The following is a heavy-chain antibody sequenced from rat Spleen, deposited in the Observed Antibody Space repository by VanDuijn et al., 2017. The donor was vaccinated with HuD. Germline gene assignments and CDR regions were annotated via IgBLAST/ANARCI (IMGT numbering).Heavy chain of an antibody. V-gene: IGHV5-31*01. Sequence: EVQLVESDGGLVQPGRSLKLSCAASGFTFSNYGMAWIRQAPGKGLEWVASITNTGGSTYYPDSVKGRFTISRDNAKSTLYLQMNSLRSEDTATYYCTRDYGYNYGVMDAWGQGASVTVSS. CDR1: GFTFSNYG. CDR2: ITNTGGST. D-gene: IGHD1-9*01. CDR3: TRDYGYNYGVMDA. J-gene: IGHJ4*01.